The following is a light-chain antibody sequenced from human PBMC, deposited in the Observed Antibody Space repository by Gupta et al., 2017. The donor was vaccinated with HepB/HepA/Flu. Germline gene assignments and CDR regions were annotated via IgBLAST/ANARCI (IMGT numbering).Light chain of an antibody. V-gene: IGKV3-20*01. Sequence: EIVLTQSPGTLSLSPGERATLSCRASQSVNNNYLAWYQQKPGQAPRLLMYGASRRATGIPDRFSGSGSGTDFTLTIGRLEPEDFAVYYCQHEDNSPVTFGRGTKVEIK. J-gene: IGKJ4*01. CDR2: GAS. CDR3: QHEDNSPVT. CDR1: QSVNNNY.